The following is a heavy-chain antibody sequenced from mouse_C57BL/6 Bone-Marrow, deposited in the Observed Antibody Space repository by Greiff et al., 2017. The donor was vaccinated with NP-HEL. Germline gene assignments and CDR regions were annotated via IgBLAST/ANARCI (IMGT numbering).Heavy chain of an antibody. D-gene: IGHD1-1*01. V-gene: IGHV1-53*01. Sequence: VQLQQPGPELVKPGASVKLSCKASGYTFTSYWMHWVKQRPGQGLEWIGNINPSNGGTNYNEKFKSKATLTVDNSSSTAYMQLSSLTSADSADYYCARWITTVVATKEALDYWGQGTSVTVSA. CDR2: INPSNGGT. J-gene: IGHJ4*01. CDR3: ARWITTVVATKEALDY. CDR1: GYTFTSYW.